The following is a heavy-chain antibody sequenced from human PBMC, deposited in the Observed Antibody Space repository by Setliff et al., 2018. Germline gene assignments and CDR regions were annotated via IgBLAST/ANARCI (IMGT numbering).Heavy chain of an antibody. D-gene: IGHD3-22*01. CDR1: GYTFRNYA. J-gene: IGHJ4*02. CDR2: ISVYNGDT. V-gene: IGHV1-18*01. CDR3: TRDFWPESSGFAFGQ. Sequence: ASVKVSCKASGYTFRNYAFAWVRQAPGQGLEWVGWISVYNGDTNYAQKFQGRVTLTTDTSTSTAYMELRSLTPDDSAVYYCTRDFWPESSGFAFGQWGQGTLVTVSS.